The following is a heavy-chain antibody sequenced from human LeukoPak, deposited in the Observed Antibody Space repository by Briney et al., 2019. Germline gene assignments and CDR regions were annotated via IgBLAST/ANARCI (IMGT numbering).Heavy chain of an antibody. V-gene: IGHV3-30*18. D-gene: IGHD3-10*01. J-gene: IGHJ3*02. CDR3: AKEYLIWFGDFDAFDI. CDR2: MSYDVSNK. CDR1: GFTFSTYG. Sequence: RAGGSLRLSCAASGFTFSTYGMHWVRQAPGKGLEGVAVMSYDVSNKYYADSVKGRFTISRDNSKNTLYLQMNSLRAEDTAVYYCAKEYLIWFGDFDAFDIWGQGTMVTVSS.